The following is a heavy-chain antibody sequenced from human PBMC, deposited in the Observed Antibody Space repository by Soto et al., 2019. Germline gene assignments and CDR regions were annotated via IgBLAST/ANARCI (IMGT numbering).Heavy chain of an antibody. J-gene: IGHJ4*02. Sequence: EVQLVESGGGLVEPGGSLRLYCAASGFTFSSYWMHWVRQAPGKGLVWVARINSAGSSTNYADSVKGRLTISRDNAKNTVYLQMNSLRDEDTALYYCARVASSGWTHSFDYWGQGALVTVSS. CDR1: GFTFSSYW. V-gene: IGHV3-74*01. D-gene: IGHD6-19*01. CDR2: INSAGSST. CDR3: ARVASSGWTHSFDY.